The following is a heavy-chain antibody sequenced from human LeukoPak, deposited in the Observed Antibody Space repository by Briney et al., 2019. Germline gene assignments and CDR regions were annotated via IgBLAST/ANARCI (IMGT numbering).Heavy chain of an antibody. V-gene: IGHV3-30*02. CDR3: ARGGKIPLAGTRSPQYFQH. D-gene: IGHD6-19*01. J-gene: IGHJ1*01. CDR1: GFTFSSYG. CDR2: IRYDGTNK. Sequence: GRSLRLSCAASGFTFSSYGMHWVRQAPGKGLEWVTYIRYDGTNKYYADSVKGRFTISRDNSKNTLYLQMNSLRPEDTAVYYCARGGKIPLAGTRSPQYFQHWGQGTLVTVSS.